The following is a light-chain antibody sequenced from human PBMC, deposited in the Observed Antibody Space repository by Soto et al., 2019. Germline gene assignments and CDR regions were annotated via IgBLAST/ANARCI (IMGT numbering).Light chain of an antibody. CDR2: GAS. CDR3: QQYGSSPPEIT. Sequence: EIVMTQFPATLSVSPGERATLSCRASQSVSSSYLAWYQQKPGQAPRLLIYGASRRATGIPDRFSGSGSGSDFTLTISRLEPEDFAVYYCQQYGSSPPEITFGQGTRLEIK. V-gene: IGKV3-20*01. CDR1: QSVSSSY. J-gene: IGKJ5*01.